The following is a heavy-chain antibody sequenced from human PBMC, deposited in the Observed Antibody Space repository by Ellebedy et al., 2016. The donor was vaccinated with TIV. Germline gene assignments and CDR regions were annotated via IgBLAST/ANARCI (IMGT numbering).Heavy chain of an antibody. D-gene: IGHD1-14*01. V-gene: IGHV1-69*13. CDR1: GGTFSSYA. CDR2: IIPIFGTA. J-gene: IGHJ6*02. CDR3: ARDKGIRGDYYYYGMDV. Sequence: SVKVSCXASGGTFSSYAISWVRQAPGQGLEWMGGIIPIFGTANYAQKFQGRVTITADESTSTAYMELSSLRSEDTDVYYCARDKGIRGDYYYYGMDVWGQGTTVTVSS.